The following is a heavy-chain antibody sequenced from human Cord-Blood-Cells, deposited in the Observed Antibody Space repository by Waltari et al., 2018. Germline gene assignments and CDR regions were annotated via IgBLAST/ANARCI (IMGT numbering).Heavy chain of an antibody. V-gene: IGHV1-3*01. Sequence: QVQLVQSGAEVKKPGASVKVSCKASGYTFTSYAMHWVRQAPGQRLEWMGWINAGNGNTKYSQKFQGRVTITRDTSASTAYMELSSLRSEDTAVYYCAREITRSYWYFDLRGRGTLVTVSS. D-gene: IGHD1-20*01. J-gene: IGHJ2*01. CDR2: INAGNGNT. CDR1: GYTFTSYA. CDR3: AREITRSYWYFDL.